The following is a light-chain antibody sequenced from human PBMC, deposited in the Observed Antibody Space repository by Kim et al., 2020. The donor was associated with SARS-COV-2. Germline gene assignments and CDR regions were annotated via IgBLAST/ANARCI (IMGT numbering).Light chain of an antibody. CDR3: QQYYSTPYT. J-gene: IGKJ2*01. CDR1: QSVLYSSNNRNY. V-gene: IGKV4-1*01. CDR2: WAS. Sequence: RSTINCKSSQSVLYSSNNRNYLAWYQQKPGQPPKLLIYWASTRGYGIPDRFSGSGSGTDFTLTISSLQAEDVAVYYCQQYYSTPYTFGQGTKLEI.